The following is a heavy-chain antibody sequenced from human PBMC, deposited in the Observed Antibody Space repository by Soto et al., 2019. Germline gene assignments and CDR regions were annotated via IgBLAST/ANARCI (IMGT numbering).Heavy chain of an antibody. CDR3: ARVPSSNYHYFDY. J-gene: IGHJ4*02. D-gene: IGHD6-13*01. V-gene: IGHV3-66*01. CDR2: IYSAGSA. Sequence: EVQLVESGGGLVQPGGSLRLSCAASGFTVSSYYMSWVRQAPGKGLGWVSVIYSAGSADFADSVKGRFTISRDNSKNTLYLQMSSLRAEDTAVYYCARVPSSNYHYFDYWGQGTLVTVSS. CDR1: GFTVSSYY.